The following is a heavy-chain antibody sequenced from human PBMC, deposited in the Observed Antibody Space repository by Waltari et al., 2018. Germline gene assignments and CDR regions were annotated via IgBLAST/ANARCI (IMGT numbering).Heavy chain of an antibody. Sequence: QVQLQESGPGLVKPSETLSLTCAVSGGSVISNYWSWIRQSPGKGLEWIGYIYFNEYPDYNPSLRSRVTISVDTSKNQFSLKLLSVTAADTAIYFCARSTTGVRGANSGWDSWGQGTLVSVSS. CDR1: GGSVISNY. J-gene: IGHJ4*02. D-gene: IGHD3-10*01. CDR2: IYFNEYP. V-gene: IGHV4-4*09. CDR3: ARSTTGVRGANSGWDS.